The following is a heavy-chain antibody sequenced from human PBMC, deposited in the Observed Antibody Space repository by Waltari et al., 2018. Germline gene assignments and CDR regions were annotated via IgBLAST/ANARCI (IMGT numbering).Heavy chain of an antibody. CDR2: IYSGGSK. D-gene: IGHD3-10*01. CDR1: GFTVSSNY. J-gene: IGHJ4*02. Sequence: EVQLVETGGGLIQPGGSLRLSCAASGFTVSSNYMSWVRQAQGKGLGWVSVIYSGGSKYYADSVKGRFTISRDNSKNTLYLQMNSLRAEDTAVYYCYYSNIRRRVDYWGQGTLVTVSS. CDR3: YYSNIRRRVDY. V-gene: IGHV3-53*02.